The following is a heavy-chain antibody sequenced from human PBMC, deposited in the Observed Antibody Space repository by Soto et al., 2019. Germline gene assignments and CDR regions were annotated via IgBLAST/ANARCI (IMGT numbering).Heavy chain of an antibody. V-gene: IGHV4-59*12. Sequence: SETLSLTCTVSGGSISSYYWSWIRQPPGKGLEWIGYIYYSGSTNYHPSLKSRVTISVDTSKNQFSLMLSSVTAADTAVYYCANRGAGGSDYWGQGTLVTVSS. D-gene: IGHD3-10*01. CDR3: ANRGAGGSDY. CDR2: IYYSGST. CDR1: GGSISSYY. J-gene: IGHJ4*02.